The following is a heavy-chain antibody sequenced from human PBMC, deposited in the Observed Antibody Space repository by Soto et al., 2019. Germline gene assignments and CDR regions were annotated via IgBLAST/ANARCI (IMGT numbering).Heavy chain of an antibody. CDR1: GFTFSSYA. D-gene: IGHD3-3*01. Sequence: PGGSLRLSCAASGFTFSSYAMSWVRQAPGKGLEWVSAISGSGGSTYYADSVKGRFTISRDNSKNTLYLQMNSLRAEDTAVYYCAKDREYYDFWSGYSDFDYWGQGTLVTVSS. J-gene: IGHJ4*02. CDR3: AKDREYYDFWSGYSDFDY. V-gene: IGHV3-23*01. CDR2: ISGSGGST.